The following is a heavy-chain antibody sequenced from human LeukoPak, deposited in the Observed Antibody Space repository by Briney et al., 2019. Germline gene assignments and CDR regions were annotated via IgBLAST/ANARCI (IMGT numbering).Heavy chain of an antibody. J-gene: IGHJ5*02. Sequence: GASVKVSCKASGYTFTCYYMHWVRQAPGQGLEWMGWINPNSGGTNYAQKFQGWVTMIRDTSISTAYMELSRLRSDDTAVYYCARDRSSSSFNWFDPWGQGTLVTVSS. CDR1: GYTFTCYY. CDR3: ARDRSSSSFNWFDP. CDR2: INPNSGGT. D-gene: IGHD6-6*01. V-gene: IGHV1-2*04.